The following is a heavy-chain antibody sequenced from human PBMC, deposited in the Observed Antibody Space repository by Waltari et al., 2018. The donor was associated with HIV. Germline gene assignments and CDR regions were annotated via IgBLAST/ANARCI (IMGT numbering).Heavy chain of an antibody. CDR1: VYDICIYG. CDR2: INTHNGDT. D-gene: IGHD1-26*01. J-gene: IGHJ4*02. Sequence: QVQLVLSGGEMKNLGAPVKVSCTASVYDICIYGLNWVRQAPGQGLEWMGWINTHNGDTNYAQRLQDRVTMTMDTSTKTAYMELRSLTYDDTALYYCARGTYSDLWGQGTLISVS. CDR3: ARGTYSDL. V-gene: IGHV1-18*01.